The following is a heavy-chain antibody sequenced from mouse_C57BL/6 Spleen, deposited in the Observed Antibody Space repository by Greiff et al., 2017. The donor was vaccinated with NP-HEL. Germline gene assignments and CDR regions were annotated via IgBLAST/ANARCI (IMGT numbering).Heavy chain of an antibody. Sequence: VQLQQSGPELVKPGASVKISCKASGYSFTGYYMNWVKQSPEKSLEWIGEINPSTGGTTYNQKFKAKATLTVDKSSSTAYMQLKSLTSEDSAVYYYARYDYDRYFDVWGTGTTVTVSS. CDR2: INPSTGGT. V-gene: IGHV1-42*01. D-gene: IGHD2-4*01. CDR1: GYSFTGYY. CDR3: ARYDYDRYFDV. J-gene: IGHJ1*03.